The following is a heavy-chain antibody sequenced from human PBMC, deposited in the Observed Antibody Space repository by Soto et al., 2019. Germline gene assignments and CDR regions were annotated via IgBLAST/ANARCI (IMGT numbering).Heavy chain of an antibody. Sequence: EVQLLESGGGLVQPGGSLRLSCAASGFTFSSYAMSWVRQAPGKGLEWVSAISGSGGSTYYADSVKGRFTISRDNSKNTLYLQMNSLRAEDTAVYYCANSVARTVAKTEGFDYWGQGTLVTVSS. CDR2: ISGSGGST. CDR1: GFTFSSYA. J-gene: IGHJ4*02. D-gene: IGHD6-19*01. CDR3: ANSVARTVAKTEGFDY. V-gene: IGHV3-23*01.